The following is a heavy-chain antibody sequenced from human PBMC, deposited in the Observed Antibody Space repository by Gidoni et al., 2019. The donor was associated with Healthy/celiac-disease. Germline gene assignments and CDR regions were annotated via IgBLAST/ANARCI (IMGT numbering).Heavy chain of an antibody. CDR1: GYSFTSYW. CDR3: ALPQGYCSSTSCPRHAFDI. CDR2: IYPGDSDT. V-gene: IGHV5-51*01. Sequence: EVQLVQSGAEVKKPGESLKISCTGSGYSFTSYWIGWVRQMPGKGLEWTGIIYPGDSDTRYSPSFQGQVTISADKSSSTAYLQWSSLKASDTAMYYCALPQGYCSSTSCPRHAFDIWGQGTMVTVSS. D-gene: IGHD2-2*01. J-gene: IGHJ3*02.